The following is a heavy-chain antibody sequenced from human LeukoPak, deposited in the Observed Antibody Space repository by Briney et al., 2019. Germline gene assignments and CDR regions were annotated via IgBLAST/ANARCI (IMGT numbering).Heavy chain of an antibody. V-gene: IGHV3-23*01. CDR1: GFTFSTYG. D-gene: IGHD1-26*01. CDR3: ASGGIYYGAAFDF. J-gene: IGHJ4*02. CDR2: ISGSGGST. Sequence: GGSLRLSCVASGFTFSTYGMNWVRQAPGKGLEWVSAISGSGGSTYYADSVKGRFTISRDNSKNTLYLQMNSLRAEDTALYYCASGGIYYGAAFDFWGQGSLVTVSS.